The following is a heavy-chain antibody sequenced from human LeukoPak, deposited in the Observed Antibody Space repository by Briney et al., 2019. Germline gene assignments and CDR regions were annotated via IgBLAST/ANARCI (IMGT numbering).Heavy chain of an antibody. D-gene: IGHD4-17*01. CDR2: IYYSGST. CDR1: GGSISSYY. Sequence: SETLSLTCSVSGGSISSYYWTWIRQPPGKGLEWIGYIYYSGSTNYNPSLKSRVTISVDTSKNQFSLKLSSVTAADTAVYYCARTKGDYGDYVFDYWGQGTLVTVSS. V-gene: IGHV4-59*08. J-gene: IGHJ4*02. CDR3: ARTKGDYGDYVFDY.